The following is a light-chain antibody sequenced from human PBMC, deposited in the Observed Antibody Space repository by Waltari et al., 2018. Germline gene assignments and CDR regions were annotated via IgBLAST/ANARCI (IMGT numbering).Light chain of an antibody. CDR3: QQHNNYPRT. V-gene: IGKV1D-13*01. J-gene: IGKJ1*01. CDR2: VAS. CDR1: QVISNA. Sequence: IHMTQSPPSLSAPVGDKVTITCRASQVISNALAWYQQKPGKAPKLLIYVASNLQSGVPSRFSGSGSGTDFTLTISSLQPEDFAVYFCQQHNNYPRTFGQGTKVEIK.